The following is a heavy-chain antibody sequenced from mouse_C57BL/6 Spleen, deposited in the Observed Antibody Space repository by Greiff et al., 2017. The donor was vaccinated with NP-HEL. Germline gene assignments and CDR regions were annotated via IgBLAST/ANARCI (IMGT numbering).Heavy chain of an antibody. CDR2: INYDGSST. D-gene: IGHD1-1*02. CDR1: GFTFSDYY. J-gene: IGHJ4*01. Sequence: EVKLVESEGGLVQPGRSLKLSCTASGFTFSDYYMAWVRQVPEKGLEWVANINYDGSSTYYLDSLKSRFIISRDNAKNILYLQMSSLKSEDTATYYCARSADGRGAMDYWGQGTSVTVSS. CDR3: ARSADGRGAMDY. V-gene: IGHV5-16*01.